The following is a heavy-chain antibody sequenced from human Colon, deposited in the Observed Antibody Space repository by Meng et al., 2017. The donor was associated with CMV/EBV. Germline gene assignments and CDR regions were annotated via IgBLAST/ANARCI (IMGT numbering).Heavy chain of an antibody. Sequence: QMHRQESGPGRVKPAETLSLPCTASGDPISSGSHSWAWFRQPPGKRLEWIGSMYFSGIADYNPSLKSRVTMSIDTSKNQLSLNIRSVTAADTAVYYCARDSNLSGLAYWGQGTLVTVSS. CDR2: MYFSGIA. J-gene: IGHJ4*02. V-gene: IGHV4-39*07. CDR3: ARDSNLSGLAY. D-gene: IGHD3-10*01. CDR1: GDPISSGSHS.